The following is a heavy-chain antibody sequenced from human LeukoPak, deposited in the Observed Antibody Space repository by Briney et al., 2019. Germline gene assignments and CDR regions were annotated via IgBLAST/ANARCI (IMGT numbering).Heavy chain of an antibody. V-gene: IGHV4-34*12. D-gene: IGHD3-10*01. J-gene: IGHJ4*02. Sequence: SETLSLTCAVYGGSFSGYSWSWIRQFPGKGLEWIGVIIHSGSSNYNPSLKSRVTISVDTSKNQFSLKLTSVTAADTAVYSCARSDKYYYGSGSYYIFDYWGQGTLVTVSS. CDR1: GGSFSGYS. CDR3: ARSDKYYYGSGSYYIFDY. CDR2: IIHSGSS.